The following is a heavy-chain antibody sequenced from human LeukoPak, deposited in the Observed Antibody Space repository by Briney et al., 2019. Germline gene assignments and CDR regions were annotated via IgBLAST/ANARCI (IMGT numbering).Heavy chain of an antibody. Sequence: SETLSLTCAVYGGSFSGYYWSWLRQPPGKGLEWIGEINHSGSTNYNPSLKSRVTISVDTSKNQFSLKLCSVTAADTAVYYCARGRSSSSNGLDYWGQGTLVTVSS. V-gene: IGHV4-34*01. CDR2: INHSGST. CDR3: ARGRSSSSNGLDY. J-gene: IGHJ4*02. D-gene: IGHD6-6*01. CDR1: GGSFSGYY.